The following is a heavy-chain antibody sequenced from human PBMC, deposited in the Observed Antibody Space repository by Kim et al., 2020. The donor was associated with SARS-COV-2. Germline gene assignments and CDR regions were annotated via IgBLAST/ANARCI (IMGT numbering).Heavy chain of an antibody. V-gene: IGHV3-30*07. CDR3: ASATVASGRDYYNYGMDV. Sequence: VKGRFTISRDNAKNMLYLEMNSLRDEDTATYFCASATVASGRDYYNYGMDVWGQGTTVTVSS. D-gene: IGHD4-4*01. J-gene: IGHJ6*02.